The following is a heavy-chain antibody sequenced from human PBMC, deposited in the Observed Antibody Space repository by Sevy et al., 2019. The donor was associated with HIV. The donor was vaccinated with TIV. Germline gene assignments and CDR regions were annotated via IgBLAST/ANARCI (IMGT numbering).Heavy chain of an antibody. D-gene: IGHD4-17*01. J-gene: IGHJ3*01. CDR3: TRDNGHSQYGAFDF. Sequence: ASVKVSCKTSGYMFTIYGITWVRQAPGQGLEWMGWISAYSGNTNYAQKLQDRVTMTTDTSTSTAYMELSSLRSDDTAVYYCTRDNGHSQYGAFDFWGQGTMVTVSS. CDR2: ISAYSGNT. CDR1: GYMFTIYG. V-gene: IGHV1-18*01.